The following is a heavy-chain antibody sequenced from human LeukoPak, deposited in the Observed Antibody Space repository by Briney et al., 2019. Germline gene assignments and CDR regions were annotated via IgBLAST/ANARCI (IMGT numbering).Heavy chain of an antibody. D-gene: IGHD3-9*01. CDR3: ARQVRYFGQNDS. CDR1: VVFLHDYY. Sequence: SETLSLTCTVCVVFLHDYYWSWIRQPPGKEVAGVGYIYYTGSTTYNPSLKSRVTMSVDTSKNQFSLNLSSVTAADSALYYCARQVRYFGQNDSWGQGTLVTVSS. J-gene: IGHJ5*02. CDR2: IYYTGST. V-gene: IGHV4-59*08.